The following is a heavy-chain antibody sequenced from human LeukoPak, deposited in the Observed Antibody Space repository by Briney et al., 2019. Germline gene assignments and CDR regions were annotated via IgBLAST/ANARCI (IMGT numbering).Heavy chain of an antibody. CDR1: GFTLSNYE. CDR3: ARLSVSITRRFDL. CDR2: ITKGGATV. D-gene: IGHD3-3*01. Sequence: GGSLRLSCAPSGFTLSNYEMNWVRLTPGKGLEWISYITKGGATVLYAESVKGRFTISRDNANRSLYLQMNSLRAEDTAVYFCARLSVSITRRFDLWGQGTLVTVSS. V-gene: IGHV3-48*03. J-gene: IGHJ5*02.